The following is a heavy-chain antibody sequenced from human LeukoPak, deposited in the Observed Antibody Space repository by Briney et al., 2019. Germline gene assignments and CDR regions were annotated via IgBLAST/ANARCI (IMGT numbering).Heavy chain of an antibody. CDR1: GGSISSGGYS. CDR3: ARGRKGDGRGAFDI. Sequence: SETLSLTCAVSGGSISSGGYSWSWIRQPPGKGLEWIGYIYHSGSTYYNPSLKSLVTISVDRSKNQFSLKLSSVTAADTAVYYCARGRKGDGRGAFDIWGQGTMVTVSS. CDR2: IYHSGST. J-gene: IGHJ3*02. V-gene: IGHV4-30-2*01. D-gene: IGHD1-26*01.